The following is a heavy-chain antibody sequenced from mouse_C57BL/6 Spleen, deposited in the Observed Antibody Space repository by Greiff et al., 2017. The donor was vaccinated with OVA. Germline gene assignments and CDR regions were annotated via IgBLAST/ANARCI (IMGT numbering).Heavy chain of an antibody. CDR3: ARRGSSWYYCDY. Sequence: LQQSGGGLVQPGGSLKLSCAASGFTFSDYYMYWVRQTPEKRLEWVAYISNGGGSTYYPDTVKGRFTISRDNAKNTLYLQMSRLKSEDTAMYYCARRGSSWYYCDYWGQGTTLTVSS. V-gene: IGHV5-12*01. CDR1: GFTFSDYY. J-gene: IGHJ2*01. D-gene: IGHD1-1*01. CDR2: ISNGGGST.